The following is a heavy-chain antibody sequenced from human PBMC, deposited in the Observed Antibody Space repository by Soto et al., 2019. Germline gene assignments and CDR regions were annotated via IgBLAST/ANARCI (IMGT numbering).Heavy chain of an antibody. V-gene: IGHV3-23*01. Sequence: EVQLLESGGGLVQPGGSLRLSCAASGFTFSRHAMSWVRQAPGKGLEWVSTLSAFDNTYHADSVKGRFIISRDISKNTLSLQMNSLRVDDTAVYYCAKDPRAYSTNMGYYFDYWGQGSLVTVSS. D-gene: IGHD6-13*01. CDR1: GFTFSRHA. CDR3: AKDPRAYSTNMGYYFDY. J-gene: IGHJ4*02. CDR2: LSAFDNT.